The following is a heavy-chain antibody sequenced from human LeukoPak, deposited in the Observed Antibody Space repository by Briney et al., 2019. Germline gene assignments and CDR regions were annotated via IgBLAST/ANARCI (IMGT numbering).Heavy chain of an antibody. V-gene: IGHV3-73*01. CDR1: GFTFNGSA. CDR2: IRSKAHRYAT. J-gene: IGHJ5*01. D-gene: IGHD4-17*01. Sequence: GGSLRLSCATSGFTFNGSALHWVRQASGQGLEWFGRIRSKAHRYATAYAASVKGRFTVSRDDSKNMAYLQMNSLKTEDTAIYYCTRRHYGDYVVDSWGQGTLVTVSS. CDR3: TRRHYGDYVVDS.